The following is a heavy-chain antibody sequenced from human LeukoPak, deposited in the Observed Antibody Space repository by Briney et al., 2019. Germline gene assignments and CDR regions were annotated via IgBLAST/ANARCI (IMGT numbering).Heavy chain of an antibody. Sequence: SETLSLTCSVSGGSISSYYWSWIRQPPGKGLEWIGYIYYSGGTNYNPSLKSRLTISVDTSKNQFSLKLSSVTAADTAVYYCARLRLGELAPDYWGQGTLVTVSS. CDR1: GGSISSYY. V-gene: IGHV4-59*01. J-gene: IGHJ4*02. D-gene: IGHD3-16*01. CDR3: ARLRLGELAPDY. CDR2: IYYSGGT.